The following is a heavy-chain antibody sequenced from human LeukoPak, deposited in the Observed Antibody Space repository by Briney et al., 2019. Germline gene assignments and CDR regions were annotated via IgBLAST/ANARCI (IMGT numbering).Heavy chain of an antibody. V-gene: IGHV4-59*08. D-gene: IGHD2-2*02. Sequence: SETLSLTCTVSGGSISSYYWSWIRQPPGKGLEWIGYVYYSGTTNYNPSLKSRVTISVDTSKKQFSLKLSSVAAADTAVYYCARRCSSATCYTDAFDIWGQGTMVTVSS. J-gene: IGHJ3*02. CDR1: GGSISSYY. CDR3: ARRCSSATCYTDAFDI. CDR2: VYYSGTT.